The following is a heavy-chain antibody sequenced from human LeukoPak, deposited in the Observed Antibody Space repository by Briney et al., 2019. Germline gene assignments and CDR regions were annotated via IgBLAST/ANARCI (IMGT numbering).Heavy chain of an antibody. V-gene: IGHV4-4*08. CDR1: GGSISSYY. D-gene: IGHD1-26*01. CDR3: ARDGRLGAFDI. CDR2: IYTSGST. J-gene: IGHJ3*02. Sequence: ASETLSLTCTVSGGSISSYYWSWIRQPPGKGLEWIGRIYTSGSTNYNPSLKSRVTISVDTSKNQFSLKLSSVTAADTAVYYCARDGRLGAFDIWGQGTMVTVSS.